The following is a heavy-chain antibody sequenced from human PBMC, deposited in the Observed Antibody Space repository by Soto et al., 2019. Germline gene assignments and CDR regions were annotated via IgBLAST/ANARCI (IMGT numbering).Heavy chain of an antibody. CDR1: GYTFTGYY. CDR2: INPNSGGT. J-gene: IGHJ3*02. Sequence: QVQLVQSGAEVKKPGASVKVSCKASGYTFTGYYMHWVRQAPGQGLEWMGWINPNSGGTNYAQKFQGWVTITRDTSISTAYMELSRLRSDDTAVYYCAREGGVGATIGNDFDIWGQGTMVTVSS. V-gene: IGHV1-2*04. D-gene: IGHD1-26*01. CDR3: AREGGVGATIGNDFDI.